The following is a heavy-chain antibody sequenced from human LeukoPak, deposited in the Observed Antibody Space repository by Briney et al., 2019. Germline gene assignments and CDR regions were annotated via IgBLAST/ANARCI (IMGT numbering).Heavy chain of an antibody. J-gene: IGHJ3*02. CDR1: GFTFRIFG. CDR2: IDARSGIT. Sequence: QAGGSLRLSCAASGFTFRIFGLTWVRQAPGKGPEWVSYIDARSGITYYADSVQGRFTISRDDARESVFLQMDGLRVDDTAVYYCARTYDFGRGPPGDAFDNWGPGTWVIVSS. D-gene: IGHD3-3*01. V-gene: IGHV3-48*04. CDR3: ARTYDFGRGPPGDAFDN.